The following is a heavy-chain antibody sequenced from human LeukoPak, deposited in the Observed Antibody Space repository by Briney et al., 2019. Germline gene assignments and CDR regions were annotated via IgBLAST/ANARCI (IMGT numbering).Heavy chain of an antibody. V-gene: IGHV5-51*01. CDR3: ARHGRRYSYGLGWFDP. CDR2: IYPDDSDT. CDR1: GYNFPTYR. D-gene: IGHD5-18*01. Sequence: GESLKISCKGSGYNFPTYRIAWLRQMPGKGLEWMGIIYPDDSDTRYSPSFQGQVTISADKSISTAYLQWSSLKASDSAVYYCARHGRRYSYGLGWFDPWGQGTLVTVSS. J-gene: IGHJ5*02.